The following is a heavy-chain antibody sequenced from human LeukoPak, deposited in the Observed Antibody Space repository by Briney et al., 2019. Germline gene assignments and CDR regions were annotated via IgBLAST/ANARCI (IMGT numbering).Heavy chain of an antibody. CDR1: GFTVSSNY. CDR3: ARDDYGDGFGY. CDR2: IYSGGST. J-gene: IGHJ4*02. V-gene: IGHV3-53*01. Sequence: PGGSLRLSCAPSGFTVSSNYMSWVRQAPGKGLEWVSVIYSGGSTYYADSVKGRFTISRDNSKNTLYLQMNSLRAEDTAVYYCARDDYGDGFGYWGQGTLVTVSS. D-gene: IGHD4-17*01.